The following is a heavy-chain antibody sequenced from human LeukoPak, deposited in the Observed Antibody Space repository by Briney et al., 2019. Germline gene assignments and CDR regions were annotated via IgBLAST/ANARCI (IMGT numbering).Heavy chain of an antibody. V-gene: IGHV4-59*11. CDR1: GGSISSHY. J-gene: IGHJ4*02. CDR3: ARESAGMSYFDY. CDR2: IYYSGST. Sequence: SETLSLTCTVSGGSISSHYWSWIRQPPGQGLEWIGYIYYSGSTNYNPSLKSRVTISVDTSKNQFSLKLSSVTAADTAVYYCARESAGMSYFDYWGQGTLVTVSS.